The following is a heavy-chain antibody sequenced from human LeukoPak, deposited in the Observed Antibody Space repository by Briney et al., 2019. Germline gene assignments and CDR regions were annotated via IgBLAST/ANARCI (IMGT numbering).Heavy chain of an antibody. CDR2: INSNSGGT. CDR3: ARDWSGFGSGWYDF. CDR1: GYTFTGYY. D-gene: IGHD6-19*01. Sequence: EASVKVSCKASGYTFTGYYIHWVRQAPGQGLGWIGWINSNSGGTNYEQRLQGRVSLTRDTYTSTGYMELSSLTYDDTAVYYCARDWSGFGSGWYDFWGQGTLVTVSS. J-gene: IGHJ5*01. V-gene: IGHV1-2*02.